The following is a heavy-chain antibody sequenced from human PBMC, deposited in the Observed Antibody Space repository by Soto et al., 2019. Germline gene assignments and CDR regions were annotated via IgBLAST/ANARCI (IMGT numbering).Heavy chain of an antibody. CDR3: AKLLHNSYYNVMDV. V-gene: IGHV3-23*01. D-gene: IGHD4-4*01. CDR2: IGPSGNT. CDR1: GFTFSKSG. J-gene: IGHJ6*02. Sequence: GGALRLSSAASGFTFSKSGMRWVRQAPGQVLEWVSSIGPSGNTYYSDAVKGRFTISRDISKNTLFLQMDSLRAEDTATYYCAKLLHNSYYNVMDVWGQGTTVTVSS.